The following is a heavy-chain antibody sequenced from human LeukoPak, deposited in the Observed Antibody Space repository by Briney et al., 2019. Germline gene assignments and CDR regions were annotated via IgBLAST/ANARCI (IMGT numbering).Heavy chain of an antibody. Sequence: GGSLRLSCAASGFTFSSYTMHWVRQAPGKGLEWVAVISYDGSNKYYADSVKGRFTISRDNSKNTLYLQMNSLRAEDTAVYYCARGDYYDSSGYLKSYFDYWGQGTLVTVSS. V-gene: IGHV3-30-3*01. J-gene: IGHJ4*02. CDR3: ARGDYYDSSGYLKSYFDY. CDR1: GFTFSSYT. D-gene: IGHD3-22*01. CDR2: ISYDGSNK.